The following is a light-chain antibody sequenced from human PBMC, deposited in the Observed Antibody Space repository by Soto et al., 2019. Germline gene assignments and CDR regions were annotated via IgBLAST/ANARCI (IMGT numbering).Light chain of an antibody. CDR3: QQRSNWPYT. Sequence: EIVLTQSPATLSLSPGERATLSCRASQSVSSYLAWYQQKPGQAPRLLIYDASNRATGIPARLSGSGSGTYFTLTISSLEPADFAVYYCQQRSNWPYTFGQGTTLEIK. CDR2: DAS. CDR1: QSVSSY. J-gene: IGKJ2*01. V-gene: IGKV3-11*01.